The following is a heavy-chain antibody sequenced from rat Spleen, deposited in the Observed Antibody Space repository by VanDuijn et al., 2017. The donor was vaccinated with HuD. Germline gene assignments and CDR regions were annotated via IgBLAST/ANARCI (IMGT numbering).Heavy chain of an antibody. CDR3: ARQELRIIPTLDY. Sequence: EVQLVESGGGLVQPGRSLKLSCAASGFTFTDYYMAWVRQAPTKGLEWVAYISYDGGSTYYRDSVKGRFTISRDNAKNTQYLQMDSLRSEDTATYYWARQELRIIPTLDYWGQGVMVTVSS. CDR1: GFTFTDYY. V-gene: IGHV5-29*01. J-gene: IGHJ2*01. D-gene: IGHD1-6*01. CDR2: ISYDGGST.